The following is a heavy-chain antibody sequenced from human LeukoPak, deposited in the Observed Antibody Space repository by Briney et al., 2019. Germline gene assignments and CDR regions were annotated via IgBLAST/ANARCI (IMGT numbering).Heavy chain of an antibody. CDR1: GGSISSYY. V-gene: IGHV4-59*08. Sequence: SETLSLTCTVSGGSISSYYWSWIRQPPGKGLEWIGYIYYSGSTNYNPSLKSRVTISVDTSKNKSSLKLSSVTAANTPVYYCARHVKFYYYGSGSSGYDAFDIWGQGTMVTVSS. D-gene: IGHD3-10*01. CDR3: ARHVKFYYYGSGSSGYDAFDI. J-gene: IGHJ3*02. CDR2: IYYSGST.